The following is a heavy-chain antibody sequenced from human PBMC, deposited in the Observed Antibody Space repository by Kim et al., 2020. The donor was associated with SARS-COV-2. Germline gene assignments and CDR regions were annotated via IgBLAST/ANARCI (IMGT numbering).Heavy chain of an antibody. Sequence: ASVKVSCKASGYTFMSYEISWVRQAAGQGLEWIGSINPNGGNTAYAQKFQGRVTMTKNTAMSTVYLELRSLTSEDTAVYYCAREDSYGLDTWFDPWGQGTLVTVSS. CDR3: AREDSYGLDTWFDP. J-gene: IGHJ5*02. D-gene: IGHD5-18*01. CDR1: GYTFMSYE. CDR2: INPNGGNT. V-gene: IGHV1-8*01.